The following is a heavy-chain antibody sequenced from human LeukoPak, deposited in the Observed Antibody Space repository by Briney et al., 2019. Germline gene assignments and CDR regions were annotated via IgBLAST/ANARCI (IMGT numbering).Heavy chain of an antibody. V-gene: IGHV3-23*01. D-gene: IGHD1-1*01. J-gene: IGHJ6*03. CDR2: VSGSGGAT. Sequence: GGSLRLSCAASGFTFNNYAMSWVRQPPGMGLEWLSYVSGSGGATYYAASVKGRFTISRDNSKNTVYLQMGSLRAEDTAVYYCAKNRGGTYKYYMDVWGNGTTVTVSS. CDR3: AKNRGGTYKYYMDV. CDR1: GFTFNNYA.